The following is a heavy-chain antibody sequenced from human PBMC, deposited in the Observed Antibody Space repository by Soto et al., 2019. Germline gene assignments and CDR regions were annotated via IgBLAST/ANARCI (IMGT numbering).Heavy chain of an antibody. CDR1: GYTFTNYA. V-gene: IGHV1-3*05. CDR3: ARSSGYYLIDDY. Sequence: QVQLVQSGAEEKKPGASVKVSCKASGYTFTNYAMHWVRQAPGHRLEWMGWINAGNGNTKYSQKFQGRVTITRDTSACTAYMELSSLRSEDTAVYYCARSSGYYLIDDYWGQGTLVTVSS. D-gene: IGHD3-22*01. CDR2: INAGNGNT. J-gene: IGHJ4*02.